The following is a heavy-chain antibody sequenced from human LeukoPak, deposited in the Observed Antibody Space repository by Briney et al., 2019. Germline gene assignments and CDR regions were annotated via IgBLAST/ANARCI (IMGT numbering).Heavy chain of an antibody. CDR1: GFTFSSYW. J-gene: IGHJ4*02. CDR2: IKQDGSEK. D-gene: IGHD2-15*01. Sequence: PGGSLRLSCAASGFTFSSYWRSWVRQAPGKGLEWVANIKQDGSEKYYVDSVKGRFTISRDNAKNSLYLQMNSLRAEDTAVYYCARDYRGYRAPYYFDYWGQGTLVTVSS. CDR3: ARDYRGYRAPYYFDY. V-gene: IGHV3-7*01.